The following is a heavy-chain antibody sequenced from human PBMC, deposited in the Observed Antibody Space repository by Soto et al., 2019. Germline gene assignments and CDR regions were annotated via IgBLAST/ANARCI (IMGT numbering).Heavy chain of an antibody. CDR3: SRGGSYNFGSSY. J-gene: IGHJ4*02. D-gene: IGHD3-3*01. CDR1: GDSIRGFY. Sequence: SETLSLTCTVSGDSIRGFYYRWLLQPPGSVLECIGYIHCSGYTNYNPSLKNRGTISVDTPKKQFFLNLRSVTAAESARYCCSRGGSYNFGSSYCRRGIRVTIAS. CDR2: IHCSGYT. V-gene: IGHV4-59*01.